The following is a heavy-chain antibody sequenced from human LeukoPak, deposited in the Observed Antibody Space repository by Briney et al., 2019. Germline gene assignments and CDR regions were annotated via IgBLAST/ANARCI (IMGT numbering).Heavy chain of an antibody. J-gene: IGHJ4*02. V-gene: IGHV7-4-1*02. CDR1: GYTFTSYA. D-gene: IGHD5-18*01. CDR2: INTNTGNP. Sequence: ASVKRSCKASGYTFTSYAMNWVRQAPGQGLEWMGWINTNTGNPTYAQGFTGRFVFSLDTSVSTAYLQISSLKAEDTAVYYCARALRSGYSYGTKDFDYWGQGTLVTVSS. CDR3: ARALRSGYSYGTKDFDY.